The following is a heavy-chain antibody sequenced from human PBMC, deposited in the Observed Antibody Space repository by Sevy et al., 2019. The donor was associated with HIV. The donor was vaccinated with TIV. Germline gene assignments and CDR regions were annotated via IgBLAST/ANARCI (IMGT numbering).Heavy chain of an antibody. D-gene: IGHD1-26*01. V-gene: IGHV3-30*02. CDR1: GFPFSSYG. Sequence: GGSLRLSCAASGFPFSSYGMNWVRQAPGKGLEWVAFIRYDGGNKYYADSVKGRFTISRDNSKNTLYLQMKSLRGEDTAVYYCAKPREQGYYYGMHVWGQGTTVTVSS. CDR3: AKPREQGYYYGMHV. CDR2: IRYDGGNK. J-gene: IGHJ6*02.